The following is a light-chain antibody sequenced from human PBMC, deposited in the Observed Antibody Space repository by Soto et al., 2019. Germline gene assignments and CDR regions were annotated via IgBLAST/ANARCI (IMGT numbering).Light chain of an antibody. CDR1: QGISGA. CDR2: DAS. V-gene: IGKV1-13*02. CDR3: QQFNSYPLT. J-gene: IGKJ4*01. Sequence: AIQLTQSPSSRSASAGDRVTITCRASQGISGALAWYQQIPGKPPKLLIYDASSLESGVPSRFSGSGFGTDFTLTISSLQPEDFATYYCQQFNSYPLTFGGGTNVEIK.